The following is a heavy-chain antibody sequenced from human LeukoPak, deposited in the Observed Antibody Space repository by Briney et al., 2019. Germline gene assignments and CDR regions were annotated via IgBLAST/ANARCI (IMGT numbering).Heavy chain of an antibody. D-gene: IGHD3-10*01. CDR2: ISDDGSNT. Sequence: GGSLRLSCAASGFTFSTYGMHWVRQAPGKGLEWVAVISDDGSNTYYADSVKGRFTISRDNSKNTLYLQMNSLRAEDTAVYYCVKEDQPSMFRGVIQVFDYWGQGTLVTVSS. J-gene: IGHJ4*02. CDR1: GFTFSTYG. CDR3: VKEDQPSMFRGVIQVFDY. V-gene: IGHV3-30*18.